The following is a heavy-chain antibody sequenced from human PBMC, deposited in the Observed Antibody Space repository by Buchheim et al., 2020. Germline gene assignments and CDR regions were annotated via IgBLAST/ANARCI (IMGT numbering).Heavy chain of an antibody. CDR3: ARASFGGRYYYYYGMDV. V-gene: IGHV1-46*01. CDR2: INPSGGST. J-gene: IGHJ6*02. CDR1: GYTFTSYY. Sequence: QVQLVQSGAEVKKPGASVKVSCKASGYTFTSYYMHWVRQAPGQGLEWMGIINPSGGSTSYAQKFQGRVTMTRDTATSTVYMELSSLRSEDTAVYYCARASFGGRYYYYYGMDVWGQGTT. D-gene: IGHD3-3*01.